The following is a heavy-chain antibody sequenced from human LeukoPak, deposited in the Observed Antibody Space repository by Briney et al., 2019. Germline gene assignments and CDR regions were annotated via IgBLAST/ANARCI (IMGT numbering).Heavy chain of an antibody. CDR3: AREECSGWYYFDY. V-gene: IGHV3-64*01. Sequence: GGSLRLSCAASGFTFSSYAMHWVRQAPGKGLECVSAISSNGGSTYYANSVKGRFTISRDNSKKTLYLQMGILRAENMAVYYSAREECSGWYYFDYCGQETLVTVAS. D-gene: IGHD6-19*01. J-gene: IGHJ4*02. CDR2: ISSNGGST. CDR1: GFTFSSYA.